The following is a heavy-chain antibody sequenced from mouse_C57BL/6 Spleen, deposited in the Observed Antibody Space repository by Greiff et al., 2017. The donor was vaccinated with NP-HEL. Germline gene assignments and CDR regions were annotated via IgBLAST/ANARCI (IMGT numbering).Heavy chain of an antibody. CDR2: IYPGSGNT. D-gene: IGHD1-1*01. J-gene: IGHJ2*01. V-gene: IGHV1-66*01. CDR3: ARRFITTVVAFDY. Sequence: VQLQQSGPELVKPGASVKISCKASGYSFTSYYIHWVKQRPGQGLEWIGWIYPGSGNTKYNEKFKGKATLTADTSSSTAYMQLSSLTSEDSAVYYCARRFITTVVAFDYWGQGTTLTVSS. CDR1: GYSFTSYY.